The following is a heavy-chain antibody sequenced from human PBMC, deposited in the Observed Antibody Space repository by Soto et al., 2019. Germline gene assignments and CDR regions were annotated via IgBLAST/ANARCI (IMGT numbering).Heavy chain of an antibody. CDR1: GFVFSTYA. Sequence: GGSLRLSCATSGFVFSTYAMNWVRQAPGKGLEWVSAISSSGESTFYAESVRGRFTIYRDNSFNTLYLQMRSLRPEDTAVYYCAHPRGYGIFDAVDVWGQGTMVTVSS. V-gene: IGHV3-23*01. CDR3: AHPRGYGIFDAVDV. J-gene: IGHJ3*01. D-gene: IGHD4-17*01. CDR2: ISSSGEST.